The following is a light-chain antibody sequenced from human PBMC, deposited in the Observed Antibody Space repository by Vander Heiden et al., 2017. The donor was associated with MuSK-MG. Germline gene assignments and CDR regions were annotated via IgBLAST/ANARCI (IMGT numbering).Light chain of an antibody. CDR3: AAWDDSLNGPL. V-gene: IGLV1-44*01. CDR1: SSNIGTNT. J-gene: IGLJ2*01. Sequence: QSVLTPPPSASGTPGQRVTISCAGSSSNIGTNTVNSYQQLPGAAPKLLLYSDDQRPSGVPDRFSGSKSATAASLAISGLQSEDEADYYCAAWDDSLNGPLFGGGTKLTVL. CDR2: SDD.